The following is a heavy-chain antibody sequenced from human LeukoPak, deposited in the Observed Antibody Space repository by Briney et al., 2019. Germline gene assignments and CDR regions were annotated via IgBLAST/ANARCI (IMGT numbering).Heavy chain of an antibody. D-gene: IGHD2-15*01. J-gene: IGHJ6*03. Sequence: GGSLRLSCAASGVTFSSYGMHWVRQAPGKGLEWVSFIRYDGSNKYYADSVKGRFTISRDNSKNTLFLQMNSLRAEDTAVYYCAKDAGYCSGGSCYSDYYYYYMDVWGKGTTVTISS. V-gene: IGHV3-30*02. CDR2: IRYDGSNK. CDR3: AKDAGYCSGGSCYSDYYYYYMDV. CDR1: GVTFSSYG.